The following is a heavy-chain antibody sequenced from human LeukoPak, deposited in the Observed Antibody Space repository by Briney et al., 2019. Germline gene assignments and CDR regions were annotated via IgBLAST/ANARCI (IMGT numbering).Heavy chain of an antibody. D-gene: IGHD6-6*01. V-gene: IGHV3-23*01. J-gene: IGHJ4*02. CDR3: ARGTPSYSSSQNYFDY. CDR1: GFTFSSYA. Sequence: GGSLRLSCAASGFTFSSYAMSWVRQAPGKGLEWVSAISGSGGSTYYADSVKGRFTISRDNSKNTLYLQMNSLRAEDTAVYYCARGTPSYSSSQNYFDYWGQGTLVTVSS. CDR2: ISGSGGST.